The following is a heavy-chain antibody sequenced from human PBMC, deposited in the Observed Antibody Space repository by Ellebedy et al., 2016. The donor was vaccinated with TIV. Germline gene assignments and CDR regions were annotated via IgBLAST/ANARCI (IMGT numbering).Heavy chain of an antibody. CDR1: GYAFTSRW. J-gene: IGHJ4*02. Sequence: AASVKVSCKASGYAFTSRWLHWVRQAPGQGLEWLGLIKTHNGDTIYAQKFQGRVTLTRDTSISTAYMELNRLTPDDTTVYYCARDLEVPDDYWGQGTLVTVSS. CDR2: IKTHNGDT. D-gene: IGHD3-3*01. V-gene: IGHV1-2*02. CDR3: ARDLEVPDDY.